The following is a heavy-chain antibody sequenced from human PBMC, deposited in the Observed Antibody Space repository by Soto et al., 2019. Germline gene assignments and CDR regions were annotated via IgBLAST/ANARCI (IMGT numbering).Heavy chain of an antibody. CDR3: AKNYYGSGSSADY. J-gene: IGHJ4*02. D-gene: IGHD3-10*01. CDR2: ISYDGSNK. CDR1: GFTFSSYG. Sequence: LRLSCAASGFTFSSYGMHWVRQAPGKGLEWVAVISYDGSNKYYADSVKGRFTISRDNSKNTLYLQMSSLRAEDTAVYYCAKNYYGSGSSADYWGQGTLVTVSS. V-gene: IGHV3-30*18.